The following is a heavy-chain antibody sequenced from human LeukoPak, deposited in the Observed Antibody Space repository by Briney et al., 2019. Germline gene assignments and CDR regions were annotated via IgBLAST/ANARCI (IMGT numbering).Heavy chain of an antibody. CDR1: GFTVSSNY. Sequence: GGSLRLSCAASGFTVSSNYMSWVRQAPGKGLEWVSVIYSGGSTYYADPVKGRFTISRDNSKNTLYLQMNSLRAEDTAVYYCARSSIAAAGTGYFDYWGQGTLVTVSS. D-gene: IGHD6-13*01. CDR3: ARSSIAAAGTGYFDY. J-gene: IGHJ4*02. V-gene: IGHV3-66*01. CDR2: IYSGGST.